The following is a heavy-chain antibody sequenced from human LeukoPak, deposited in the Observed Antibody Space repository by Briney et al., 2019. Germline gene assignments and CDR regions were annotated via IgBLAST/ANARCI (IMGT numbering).Heavy chain of an antibody. J-gene: IGHJ4*02. D-gene: IGHD3-10*01. Sequence: SETLSLTCTVSRGSISSNNYYWGWIRQPPGKGLEWIGSYYYSGSTYYNPSLKSRVTISVDTSKNQFSLKVTSVTAADTAVYYCASVNRGWFGVGEYWGQGTLVTVSS. V-gene: IGHV4-39*01. CDR2: YYYSGST. CDR3: ASVNRGWFGVGEY. CDR1: RGSISSNNYY.